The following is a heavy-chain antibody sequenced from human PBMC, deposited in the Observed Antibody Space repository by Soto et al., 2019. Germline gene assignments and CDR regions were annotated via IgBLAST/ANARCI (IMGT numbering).Heavy chain of an antibody. V-gene: IGHV3-30*18. CDR3: ANPYDFWSGLSDYYRDV. CDR2: ISYDGSKK. Sequence: QVQLVESGGGVVRPGRPRRLSCAASGFPFSSYGMHWVRQAPGTGLEWLAVISYDGSKKYYEDSVKGRFTISRDHSKNTLYLQMNILRAEDTAVYDCANPYDFWSGLSDYYRDVWGKGTTVTVAS. CDR1: GFPFSSYG. D-gene: IGHD3-3*01. J-gene: IGHJ6*03.